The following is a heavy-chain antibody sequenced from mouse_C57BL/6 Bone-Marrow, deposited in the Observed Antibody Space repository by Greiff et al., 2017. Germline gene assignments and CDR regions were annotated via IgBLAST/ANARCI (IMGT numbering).Heavy chain of an antibody. V-gene: IGHV8-8*01. J-gene: IGHJ3*01. CDR1: GFSLSTFGMG. CDR3: ARYYYGSSPWFAY. CDR2: IWWDDDK. Sequence: QVTLKVSGPGILQPSQTLSLTCSFSGFSLSTFGMGVGWIRPPSGKGLEWLAHIWWDDDKYYNPVLESRHTISKETSNTQVFLKIANVDTADAATYYCARYYYGSSPWFAYWGQGTLVTVSA. D-gene: IGHD1-1*01.